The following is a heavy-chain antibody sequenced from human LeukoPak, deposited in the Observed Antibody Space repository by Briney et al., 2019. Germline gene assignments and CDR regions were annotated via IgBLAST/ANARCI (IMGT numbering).Heavy chain of an antibody. Sequence: PGGSLRLSCAASGFTFSIYAMSWVRQAPGKGLEWVSAISGTGDTTYYADSVKGRFIISRDYSKNTLYLRMNSLRAEDTAVYYCAELGITMIGGVWGKGTTVTISS. J-gene: IGHJ6*04. CDR3: AELGITMIGGV. CDR1: GFTFSIYA. V-gene: IGHV3-23*01. CDR2: ISGTGDTT. D-gene: IGHD3-10*02.